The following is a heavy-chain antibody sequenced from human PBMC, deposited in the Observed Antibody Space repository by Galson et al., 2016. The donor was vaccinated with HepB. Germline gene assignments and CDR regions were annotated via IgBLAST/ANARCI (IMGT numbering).Heavy chain of an antibody. D-gene: IGHD2-2*01. Sequence: LRLSCATSGFIFGDYALHWFRQAPGKGLEWIGEINHSGSTNYNPSLKSRVTISVDTSKNQFSLKVTSVTAADAAMYYCARGELFQPLVYPTYYFHFWGRGTLVTV. CDR3: ARGELFQPLVYPTYYFHF. CDR2: INHSGST. V-gene: IGHV4-34*01. CDR1: GFIFGDYA. J-gene: IGHJ4*02.